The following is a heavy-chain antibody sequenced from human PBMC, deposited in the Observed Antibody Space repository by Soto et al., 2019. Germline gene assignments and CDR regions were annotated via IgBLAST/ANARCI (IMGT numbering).Heavy chain of an antibody. D-gene: IGHD1-7*01. Sequence: SVKVSCKASGGTFSSYAISWVRQAPGQGLEWMGGIIPIFGTANYAQKFQGRVTITADESTSTAYMELSSLRSEDTAVYYCARKSTGSMQYYYYGMDVWGQGTTVTVSS. CDR3: ARKSTGSMQYYYYGMDV. J-gene: IGHJ6*02. CDR2: IIPIFGTA. CDR1: GGTFSSYA. V-gene: IGHV1-69*13.